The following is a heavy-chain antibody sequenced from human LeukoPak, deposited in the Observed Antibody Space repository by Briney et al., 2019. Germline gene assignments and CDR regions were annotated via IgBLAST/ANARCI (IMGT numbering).Heavy chain of an antibody. J-gene: IGHJ4*02. CDR3: AMVHSTSDLDY. D-gene: IGHD2/OR15-2a*01. Sequence: ASVKVSCKASGYTFTGYYMRWVRQAPGLGLEWMGWINPNSGGTNYAQKFQGRVTMTRDTSISTAYMELSRLRSDDTAVYYCAMVHSTSDLDYWGQGTLVTVSS. CDR2: INPNSGGT. CDR1: GYTFTGYY. V-gene: IGHV1-2*02.